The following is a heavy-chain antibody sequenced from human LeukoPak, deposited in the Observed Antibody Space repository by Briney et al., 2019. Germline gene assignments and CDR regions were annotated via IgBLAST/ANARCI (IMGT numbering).Heavy chain of an antibody. CDR1: GGTFSSYA. J-gene: IGHJ4*02. V-gene: IGHV1-69*13. D-gene: IGHD6-13*01. CDR3: ARGTLEINGKEIAAAGDFDY. CDR2: IIPIFGTA. Sequence: SVKVSCKASGGTFSSYAIGWVRQAPGQGLEWMGGIIPIFGTANYAQKFQGRVTITADESTSTAYMELSSLRSEDTAVYYCARGTLEINGKEIAAAGDFDYWGQGTLVTVSS.